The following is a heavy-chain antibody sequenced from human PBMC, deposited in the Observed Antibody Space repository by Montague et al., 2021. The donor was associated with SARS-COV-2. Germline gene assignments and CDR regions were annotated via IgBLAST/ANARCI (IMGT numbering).Heavy chain of an antibody. CDR1: GFSLSPYS. D-gene: IGHD6-19*01. J-gene: IGHJ6*02. V-gene: IGHV3-21*01. CDR2: LSGNSIYI. CDR3: ARHLNIELAGNQRGYYGMDV. Sequence: SLRLSCAASGFSLSPYSMDLVRQAPGKGLEWVSSLSGNSIYIHYXXSVEVLFTISRDNAKNALYLQMDSLRAEDTAVYYCARHLNIELAGNQRGYYGMDVWGQGTTVTVS.